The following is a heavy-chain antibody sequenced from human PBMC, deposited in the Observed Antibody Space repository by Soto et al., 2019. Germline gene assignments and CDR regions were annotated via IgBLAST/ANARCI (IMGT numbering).Heavy chain of an antibody. J-gene: IGHJ4*02. CDR1: GFTFSSYA. Sequence: PGGSLRLSCAASGFTFSSYAMHWVRQAPGKGLEWVAVISYDGSNKHYADSVKGRFTISRDNSRNTLYLEMNSLRAEDTAVYYCAKSGPYYFQCWGQGTLVTVSS. CDR2: ISYDGSNK. CDR3: AKSGPYYFQC. D-gene: IGHD3-10*02. V-gene: IGHV3-30-3*01.